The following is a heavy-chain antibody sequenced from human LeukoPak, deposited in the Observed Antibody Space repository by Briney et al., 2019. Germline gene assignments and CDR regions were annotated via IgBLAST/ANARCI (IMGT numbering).Heavy chain of an antibody. V-gene: IGHV3-74*01. Sequence: LAGGSLRLSCAASGFTFSTYWMHWVRHAPGKGLVWVSRLSPDGSSSIYADSVKGRFTVSRDNAKDTLYLQMNSLRAEDTAVYYCTRSPSLGGRYWGFDYWGQGALVTVSS. CDR2: LSPDGSSS. CDR1: GFTFSTYW. CDR3: TRSPSLGGRYWGFDY. D-gene: IGHD1-26*01. J-gene: IGHJ4*02.